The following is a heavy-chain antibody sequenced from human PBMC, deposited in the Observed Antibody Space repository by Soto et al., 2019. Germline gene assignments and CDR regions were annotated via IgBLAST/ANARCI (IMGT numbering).Heavy chain of an antibody. CDR3: AKDDSSGGYY. CDR1: GFTFSSYG. V-gene: IGHV3-30*18. Sequence: QVQLVESGGGVVQPGRSLRLSCAASGFTFSSYGMHWVRQAPGKGLEWVAVISYDGSNKYYADSVKGRFTISRDNSKNTRYLQMNSLRAEDTAVYYCAKDDSSGGYYWGQGTLVTVSS. J-gene: IGHJ4*02. CDR2: ISYDGSNK. D-gene: IGHD6-19*01.